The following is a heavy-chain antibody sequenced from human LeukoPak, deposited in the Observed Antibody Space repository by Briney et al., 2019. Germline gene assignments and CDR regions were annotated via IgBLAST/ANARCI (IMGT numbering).Heavy chain of an antibody. CDR1: GFTLSSYA. Sequence: PGGSLTLSCAASGFTLSSYAMSWVRQAPGKGLEWVSAISGSGGSTYYADSVKGRFTIPRDNSKNTLYLQMNSLRVEDTAVYYCARTVFGAYNWFDPWGQGALVTVSS. V-gene: IGHV3-23*01. CDR2: ISGSGGST. CDR3: ARTVFGAYNWFDP. D-gene: IGHD3-3*01. J-gene: IGHJ5*02.